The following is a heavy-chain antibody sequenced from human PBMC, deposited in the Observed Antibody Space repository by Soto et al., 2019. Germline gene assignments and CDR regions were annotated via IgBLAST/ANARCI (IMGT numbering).Heavy chain of an antibody. CDR3: ARHVFSSTSSYYYYYGMDV. V-gene: IGHV5-51*01. CDR1: GYSFTSYW. CDR2: IYPGHCDT. Sequence: GESLKISLKGSGYSFTSYWIDWVRQMPGKGLEWIVIIYPGHCDTKYSPSFQGQVTISADKSISTAYLQWSSLKASDTAMYYCARHVFSSTSSYYYYYGMDVWGQGTTVTVSS. J-gene: IGHJ6*02. D-gene: IGHD6-6*01.